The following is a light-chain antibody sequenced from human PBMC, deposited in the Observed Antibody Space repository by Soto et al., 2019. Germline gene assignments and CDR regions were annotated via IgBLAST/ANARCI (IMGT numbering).Light chain of an antibody. V-gene: IGKV3-15*01. J-gene: IGKJ1*01. CDR1: QSVSSI. CDR2: GAS. CDR3: QQYNNWPPWT. Sequence: EIVLTQSPATLSVSPGERATLSCRTSQSVSSILAWYQQKPGQAPRLLIHGASTRAPGIPARFSGSGPGTEFTLTISSLQSEDVAVYYCQQYNNWPPWTFGQGTKVEI.